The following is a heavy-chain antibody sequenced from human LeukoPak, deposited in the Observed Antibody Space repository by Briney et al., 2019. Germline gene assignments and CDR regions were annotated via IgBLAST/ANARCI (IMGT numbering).Heavy chain of an antibody. V-gene: IGHV5-51*01. J-gene: IGHJ4*02. CDR1: GYSFTSYW. Sequence: GESLKISCKGSGYSFTSYWIGWVRQMPGKGLEWMGIIYPGDSDTRYSPSFQGQFTISDDKSISPAYLQWSSLKASDTAMYYCARAYDILTGYYPLAFDYWGQGTLVTVSS. CDR2: IYPGDSDT. CDR3: ARAYDILTGYYPLAFDY. D-gene: IGHD3-9*01.